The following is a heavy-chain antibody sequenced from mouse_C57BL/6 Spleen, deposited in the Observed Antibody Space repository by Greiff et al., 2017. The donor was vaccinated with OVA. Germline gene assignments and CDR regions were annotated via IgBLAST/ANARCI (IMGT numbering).Heavy chain of an antibody. Sequence: VQLQQSGAELVRPGASVTLSCKASGYTFTDYEMHWVKQTPVHGLEWIGAIDPETGGTAYNQKFKGKAILTADKSSSTAYMELRSLTSEDSAVYYCTGGSSSYWYFDVWGTGTTVTVSS. CDR3: TGGSSSYWYFDV. J-gene: IGHJ1*03. D-gene: IGHD1-1*01. CDR1: GYTFTDYE. CDR2: IDPETGGT. V-gene: IGHV1-15*01.